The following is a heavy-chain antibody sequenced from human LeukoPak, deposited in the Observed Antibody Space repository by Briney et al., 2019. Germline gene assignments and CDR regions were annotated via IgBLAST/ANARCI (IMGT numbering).Heavy chain of an antibody. CDR1: GFTFSGSA. V-gene: IGHV3-73*01. D-gene: IGHD3-22*01. J-gene: IGHJ1*01. CDR2: IRSKANSYAT. Sequence: GGSLRLSCAASGFTFSGSAMHWVRQASGKGLEWVGRIRSKANSYATAYAVSVKGRFTISRDDSENTAYLQMNSLKTEDTAVYYCTRRTYYYDSSGSPTEYFQHWGQGTLVTVSS. CDR3: TRRTYYYDSSGSPTEYFQH.